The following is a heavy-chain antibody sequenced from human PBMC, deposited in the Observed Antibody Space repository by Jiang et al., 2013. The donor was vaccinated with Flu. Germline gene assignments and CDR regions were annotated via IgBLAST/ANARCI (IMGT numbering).Heavy chain of an antibody. CDR1: GFTFSSYA. Sequence: GFTFSSYAMSWVRQAPGKGLEWVSAISGSGGSTYYADSVKGRFTISRDNSKNTLYLQMNSLRAEDTAVYYCAKVGSNYGDYCHDYWGQGTLVTVSS. V-gene: IGHV3-23*01. D-gene: IGHD4-17*01. CDR3: AKVGSNYGDYCHDY. J-gene: IGHJ4*02. CDR2: ISGSGGST.